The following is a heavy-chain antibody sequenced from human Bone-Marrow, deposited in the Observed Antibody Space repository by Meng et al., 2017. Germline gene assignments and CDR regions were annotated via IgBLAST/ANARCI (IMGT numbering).Heavy chain of an antibody. CDR2: MNPNSGNT. D-gene: IGHD1-26*01. CDR3: ARGPSGSYPLEYFQH. Sequence: QVQLVQSGAEVKKPGASVKVSCKASGYTFTSYAMHWVRQAPGQRLEWMGWMNPNSGNTGYAQKFQGRVTMTRNTSISTAYMELSSLRSEDTAAYYCARGPSGSYPLEYFQHWGQGTLVTVSS. CDR1: GYTFTSYA. J-gene: IGHJ1*01. V-gene: IGHV1-8*02.